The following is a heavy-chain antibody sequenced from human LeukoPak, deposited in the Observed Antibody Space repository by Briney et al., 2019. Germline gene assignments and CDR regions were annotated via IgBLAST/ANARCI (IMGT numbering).Heavy chain of an antibody. CDR1: GYTFTILD. D-gene: IGHD1-26*01. CDR2: IIPIFGTA. V-gene: IGHV1-69*05. J-gene: IGHJ5*02. Sequence: ASVKVSCKASGYTFTILDINWVRQAPGQGLEWMGGIIPIFGTANYAQKFQGRVTITTDESTSTAYMELSSLRSEDTAVYYCARDPMRHRLVGATSNWFDPWGQGTLVTVSS. CDR3: ARDPMRHRLVGATSNWFDP.